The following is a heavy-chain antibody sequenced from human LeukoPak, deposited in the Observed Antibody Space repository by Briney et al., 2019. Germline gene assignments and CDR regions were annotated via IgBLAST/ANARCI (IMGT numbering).Heavy chain of an antibody. D-gene: IGHD1-26*01. CDR2: IYYSVST. Sequence: SETLSLTCTVSGGSVRITTYYWGWIRQPPGKGLEWIGSIYYSVSTYYNPSLKSRLTMSVDTSKNQFSLKLSSVAAADTAVYYCARPPVEVTLDGFDIWGQGTMVTVSS. V-gene: IGHV4-39*01. CDR1: GGSVRITTYY. J-gene: IGHJ3*02. CDR3: ARPPVEVTLDGFDI.